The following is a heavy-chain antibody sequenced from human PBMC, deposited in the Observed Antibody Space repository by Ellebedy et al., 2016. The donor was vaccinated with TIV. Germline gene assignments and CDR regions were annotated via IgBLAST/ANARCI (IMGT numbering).Heavy chain of an antibody. Sequence: GESLKISCAASGFTFSSYGMHWVRQAPGKGLEWVAFIRFDGSAKYYADSVKGRFTISRDDAKSSLYLQMNSLRAEDTAVYYCARVVGWLQLDYWGQGTLVTVSS. CDR2: IRFDGSAK. D-gene: IGHD5-24*01. CDR3: ARVVGWLQLDY. J-gene: IGHJ4*02. CDR1: GFTFSSYG. V-gene: IGHV3-30*02.